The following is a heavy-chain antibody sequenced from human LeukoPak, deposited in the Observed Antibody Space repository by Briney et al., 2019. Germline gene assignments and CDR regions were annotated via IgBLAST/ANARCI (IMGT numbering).Heavy chain of an antibody. CDR3: ARGVMVTALWSEKWFEF. CDR1: GYTFSDYY. J-gene: IGHJ5*01. CDR2: INPNSGGT. Sequence: ASMKASCKASGYTFSDYYMHWVRQAPGQGPEWMGWINPNSGGTNCAQKFQGRVTMTWDTSISTAYMELSRLRFDDTAVYYCARGVMVTALWSEKWFEFWGQGTLVTVSS. V-gene: IGHV1-2*02. D-gene: IGHD2-21*02.